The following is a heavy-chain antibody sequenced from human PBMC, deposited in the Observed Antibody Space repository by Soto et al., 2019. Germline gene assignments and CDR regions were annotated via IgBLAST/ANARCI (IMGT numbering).Heavy chain of an antibody. D-gene: IGHD4-4*01. CDR1: GFTFSDYY. J-gene: IGHJ6*02. Sequence: GGSLRLSCAASGFTFSDYYMSWIRQAPGKGLEWVSYISSSGSTIYYADSVKGRFTISRDNAKNSLYLQMNSLRAEDTAVYYCARGGVTTVTSTFYYYYGMDVWGQGTTVTVSS. CDR2: ISSSGSTI. V-gene: IGHV3-11*01. CDR3: ARGGVTTVTSTFYYYYGMDV.